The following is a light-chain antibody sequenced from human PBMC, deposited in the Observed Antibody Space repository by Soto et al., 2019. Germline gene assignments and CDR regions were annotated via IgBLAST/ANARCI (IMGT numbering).Light chain of an antibody. J-gene: IGLJ2*01. CDR2: DVS. CDR1: SSDVGGYSY. CDR3: SSYTSSSTVV. V-gene: IGLV2-14*01. Sequence: QSALTQPASVSGSPGQSITISCTGTSSDVGGYSYVSWYQQHPGKVPKLMIYDVSNRPSGVSNRFSGSKSGNTASLTISGLQAEDEADYYCSSYTSSSTVVFGGGTKVTVL.